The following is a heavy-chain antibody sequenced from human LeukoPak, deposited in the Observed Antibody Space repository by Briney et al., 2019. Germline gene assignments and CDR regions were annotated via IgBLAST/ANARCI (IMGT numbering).Heavy chain of an antibody. CDR2: ISGPGSST. V-gene: IGHV3-23*01. J-gene: IGHJ4*02. CDR1: GFTFSNQG. Sequence: GGSLRLSCAASGFTFSNQGMKWGRPAPGMGPELVSTISGPGSSTYYADSVKGRFTISRDNSKNTLYLQMNSLRAEDTALYYCAKGRLPVAATLDYWGQGTLVTVSS. D-gene: IGHD6-19*01. CDR3: AKGRLPVAATLDY.